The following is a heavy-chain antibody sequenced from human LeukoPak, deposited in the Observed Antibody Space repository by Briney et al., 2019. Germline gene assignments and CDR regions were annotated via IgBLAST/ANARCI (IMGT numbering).Heavy chain of an antibody. CDR1: GFTFSSYA. Sequence: AGGSLRLSCSASGFTFSSYAMHWVRQAPGKGLEYVSAVSDNGGSTYYADSVKGRFTISGDNSKNTLYLQMSSLRAEDTAVYYCVKGGQYSRDAFDIWGQGTMVTVSS. D-gene: IGHD5-18*01. CDR3: VKGGQYSRDAFDI. J-gene: IGHJ3*02. V-gene: IGHV3-64D*06. CDR2: VSDNGGST.